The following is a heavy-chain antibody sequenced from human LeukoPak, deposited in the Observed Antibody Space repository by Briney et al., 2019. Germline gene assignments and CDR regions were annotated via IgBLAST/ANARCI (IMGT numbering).Heavy chain of an antibody. V-gene: IGHV1-2*06. CDR1: GYTFTGDY. Sequence: GASVKVSCKASGYTFTGDYMHWVRQAPGQGLEWMGRINPNSGGTNYAQRFQGRVTMTRDTSMSTAYMELSRLRSDDTAVYYCARAWYYYDSSGYYQIDYWGQGTLVTVSS. CDR2: INPNSGGT. J-gene: IGHJ4*02. CDR3: ARAWYYYDSSGYYQIDY. D-gene: IGHD3-22*01.